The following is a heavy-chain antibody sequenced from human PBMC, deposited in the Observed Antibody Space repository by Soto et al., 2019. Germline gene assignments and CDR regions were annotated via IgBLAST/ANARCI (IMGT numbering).Heavy chain of an antibody. CDR2: MNAKSGYT. CDR3: ARGNPFNYAGFDV. J-gene: IGHJ6*02. V-gene: IGHV1-8*01. CDR1: GYTFSDVD. D-gene: IGHD3-16*01. Sequence: QAHLEHSGAELKRPGASVKVSCKASGYTFSDVDIHWLRQASGQGPEWMGWMNAKSGYTFFAQRFQGKFNMTWDMSLSTAYREVAILTADDTALYYCARGNPFNYAGFDVWGQGTTVAVSS.